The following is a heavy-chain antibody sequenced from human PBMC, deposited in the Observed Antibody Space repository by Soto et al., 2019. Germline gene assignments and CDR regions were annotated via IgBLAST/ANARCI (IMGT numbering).Heavy chain of an antibody. Sequence: SETLSLTCTVSGGSISSSSYYWGWIRQPPGKGLEWIGSIYYSGSTYYNPSLKSRVTISVDTSKNQFSLKLSSVTAADTAVYYCASYGDYLDYWGQGTLVTVSS. CDR1: GGSISSSSYY. CDR3: ASYGDYLDY. CDR2: IYYSGST. J-gene: IGHJ4*02. V-gene: IGHV4-39*01. D-gene: IGHD4-17*01.